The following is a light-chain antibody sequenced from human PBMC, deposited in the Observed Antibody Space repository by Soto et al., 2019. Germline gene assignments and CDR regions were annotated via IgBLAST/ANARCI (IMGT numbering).Light chain of an antibody. CDR3: QQYDNWWT. CDR2: GAS. J-gene: IGKJ1*01. CDR1: QSVTSN. V-gene: IGKV3-15*01. Sequence: EIVMTQSPATLSVSPGERATLSCRASQSVTSNLAWYQKKPGQAPRLLIYGASTRATGIPARFSGSGSGTDFTVNISSLQSEEFAVDYWQQYDNWWTFGQGTRVEIK.